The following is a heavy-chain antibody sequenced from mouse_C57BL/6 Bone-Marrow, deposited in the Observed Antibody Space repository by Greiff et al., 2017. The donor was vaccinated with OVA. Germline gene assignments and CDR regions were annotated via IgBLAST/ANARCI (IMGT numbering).Heavy chain of an antibody. D-gene: IGHD2-4*01. CDR3: AYLHYDYEGFAY. Sequence: EVKVVESVAELVRPGASVKLSCTASGFNIKNTYMHWVKQRPEQGLEWIGRIDPANGNTKYAPKFQGKATITADTSSNTAYLQLSSLTSEDTAIYYCAYLHYDYEGFAYWGQGTLVTVSA. CDR1: GFNIKNTY. CDR2: IDPANGNT. V-gene: IGHV14-3*01. J-gene: IGHJ3*01.